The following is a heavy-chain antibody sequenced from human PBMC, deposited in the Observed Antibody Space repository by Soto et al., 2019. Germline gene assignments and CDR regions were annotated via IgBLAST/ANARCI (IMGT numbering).Heavy chain of an antibody. CDR2: ISSSGSTA. V-gene: IGHV3-48*03. J-gene: IGHJ4*02. D-gene: IGHD3-9*01. CDR3: TRAAWFPYWSFF. Sequence: GGSLRLSCAASGVTFRSFELHWVRQDPGKGLEWISYISSSGSTAYYASSVEGRFTISRDNANNSVYLQMDSLRAEDTALYYCTRAAWFPYWSFFRGQGALGTVSS. CDR1: GVTFRSFE.